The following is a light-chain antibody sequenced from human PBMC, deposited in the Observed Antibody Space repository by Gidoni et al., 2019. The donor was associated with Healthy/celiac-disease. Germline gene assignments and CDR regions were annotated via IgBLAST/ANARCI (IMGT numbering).Light chain of an antibody. CDR2: EVS. Sequence: QSALTQHAYVSGSPGQSITISCTGTSSDVGGYNYVSWYQQHPGTAPKLMIYEVSNRPSGVSNRFSGAKSGNTASLTISGLQAEDEADYYCSSYTSSSTVVFGGGTKLTVL. CDR3: SSYTSSSTVV. CDR1: SSDVGGYNY. J-gene: IGLJ2*01. V-gene: IGLV2-14*01.